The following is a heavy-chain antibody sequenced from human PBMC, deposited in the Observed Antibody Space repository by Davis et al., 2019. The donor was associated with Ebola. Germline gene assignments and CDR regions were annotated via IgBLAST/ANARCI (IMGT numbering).Heavy chain of an antibody. J-gene: IGHJ5*02. CDR2: VYYGGTT. Sequence: PSETLSLTCSVSGGSINGGSYYWGWIRQPPGKGLEWIGSVYYGGTTYYNPSLDSRVTISVETSKNQFSLKLRSVPAADTALYYCVRDRDYWGTFDPWGQGSLVAASS. CDR3: VRDRDYWGTFDP. V-gene: IGHV4-39*07. CDR1: GGSINGGSYY. D-gene: IGHD3-16*01.